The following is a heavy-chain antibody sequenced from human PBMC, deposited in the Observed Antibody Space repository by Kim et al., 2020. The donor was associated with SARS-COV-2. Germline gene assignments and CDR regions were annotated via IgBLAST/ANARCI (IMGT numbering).Heavy chain of an antibody. V-gene: IGHV1-58*01. CDR3: AASFDY. Sequence: VGSGNTNYAQKYQERFTITRDMSTSTAYMELSSLRSEDTAVYYCAASFDYWGQGTLVTVSS. CDR2: VGSGNT. J-gene: IGHJ4*02.